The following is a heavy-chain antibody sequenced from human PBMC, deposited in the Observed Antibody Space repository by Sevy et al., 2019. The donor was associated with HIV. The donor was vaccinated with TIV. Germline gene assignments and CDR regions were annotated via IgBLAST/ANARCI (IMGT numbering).Heavy chain of an antibody. V-gene: IGHV3-30*02. CDR2: IRYDGSNK. D-gene: IGHD2-2*01. J-gene: IGHJ6*02. CDR3: AKDRGCSSTSCYGGVYYGMDV. CDR1: GFTFSSYG. Sequence: GGSLRISCAASGFTFSSYGMHWVRQAPGKGLEWVAFIRYDGSNKYYADSVKGRFTISRDNSKNTLYLQMNSLRAEDTAVYYCAKDRGCSSTSCYGGVYYGMDVRGQGTTVTVSS.